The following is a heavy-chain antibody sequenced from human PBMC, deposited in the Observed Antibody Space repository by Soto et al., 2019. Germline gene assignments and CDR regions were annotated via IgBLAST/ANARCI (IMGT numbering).Heavy chain of an antibody. Sequence: QVQLVQSGAEVKKPGASVKVSCKASGYTFTSYAMHWVRQAPGQRLEWMGWINAGNGNTKYSQKFQGRVTITRDTSASTAYMELSSPRSEDTAVYYCARDLGEYYFDYWGQGTLVTVSS. V-gene: IGHV1-3*01. CDR2: INAGNGNT. J-gene: IGHJ4*02. CDR3: ARDLGEYYFDY. D-gene: IGHD1-26*01. CDR1: GYTFTSYA.